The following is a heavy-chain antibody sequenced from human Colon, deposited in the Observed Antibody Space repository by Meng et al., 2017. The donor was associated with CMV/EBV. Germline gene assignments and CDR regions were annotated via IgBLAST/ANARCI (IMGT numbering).Heavy chain of an antibody. CDR1: GFTFSDHY. V-gene: IGHV3-72*01. CDR2: TRNKANSYTT. Sequence: SCAASGFTFSDHYMDWVRQAPGKGLEWVGRTRNKANSYTTEYAASVKGRFTISRDDSKNSLYLQMNSLKTEDTAVYYCAREKTGVGYYYYYYGMDVWGQGTTVTVSS. D-gene: IGHD1-26*01. J-gene: IGHJ6*02. CDR3: AREKTGVGYYYYYYGMDV.